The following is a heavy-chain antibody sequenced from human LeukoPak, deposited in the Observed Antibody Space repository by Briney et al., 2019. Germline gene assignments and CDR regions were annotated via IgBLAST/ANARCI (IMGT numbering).Heavy chain of an antibody. CDR3: ARESESYDSSGSTFKY. D-gene: IGHD3-22*01. Sequence: GGSLRLSCAASGFTFSSYAMSWVRQAPGKGLGWVSAISGSGGSTYYADSVRGRFTISRDNSKNTLYLQMNSLRAEDTAVYYCARESESYDSSGSTFKYWGQGTLVTVSS. CDR2: ISGSGGST. CDR1: GFTFSSYA. J-gene: IGHJ4*02. V-gene: IGHV3-23*01.